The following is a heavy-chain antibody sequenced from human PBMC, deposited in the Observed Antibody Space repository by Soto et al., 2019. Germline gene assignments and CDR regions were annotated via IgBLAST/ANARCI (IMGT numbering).Heavy chain of an antibody. J-gene: IGHJ5*01. D-gene: IGHD5-12*01. CDR3: ARQGGFSREGEADA. CDR1: GFIFSTYE. V-gene: IGHV3-48*03. Sequence: GGSLRLSCVASGFIFSTYEMNWVRQAPGQGLEWIAYISSSGECRSYADSVKGRVTVSRDNAQDSVYLHMNSLKAEDTGVDFCARQGGFSREGEADAWGHGT. CDR2: ISSSGECR.